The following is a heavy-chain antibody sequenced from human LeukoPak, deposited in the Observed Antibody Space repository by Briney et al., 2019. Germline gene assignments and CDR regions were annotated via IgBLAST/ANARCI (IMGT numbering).Heavy chain of an antibody. CDR1: GDSISTYC. V-gene: IGHV4-59*01. CDR2: IYGSGST. D-gene: IGHD1-26*01. Sequence: SETLSLTCTVSGDSISTYCWSWIRQPPGKGLEWIGYIYGSGSTNYNPSLKSRVTISEDTSKNQFSLKLSSVTAADTALYYCARDRGGAIDYWGQGSLVTVSS. J-gene: IGHJ4*02. CDR3: ARDRGGAIDY.